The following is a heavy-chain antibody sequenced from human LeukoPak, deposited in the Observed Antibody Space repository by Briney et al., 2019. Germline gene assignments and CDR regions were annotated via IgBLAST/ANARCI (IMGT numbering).Heavy chain of an antibody. Sequence: GGSLRLSCAASGFTFTSYWMHWVRQVPGKGLVRVSRIHSDGTSTNYADSVKGRFTISRDNAKNTLYLQMNSLRVEDTAVYYCARGYSVRGDYWGQGTLVTVSS. CDR2: IHSDGTST. CDR1: GFTFTSYW. D-gene: IGHD2-21*01. CDR3: ARGYSVRGDY. J-gene: IGHJ4*02. V-gene: IGHV3-74*01.